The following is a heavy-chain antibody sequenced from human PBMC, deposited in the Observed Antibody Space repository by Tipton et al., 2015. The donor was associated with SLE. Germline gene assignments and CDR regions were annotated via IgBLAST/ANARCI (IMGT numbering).Heavy chain of an antibody. D-gene: IGHD6-25*01. CDR2: INHSGST. CDR1: GGSFSGYY. V-gene: IGHV4-34*01. J-gene: IGHJ3*02. CDR3: ARRGGDAFDI. Sequence: TLSLTCAVYGGSFSGYYWSWIRQPPGKGLEWIGEINHSGSTNYNPSLKSRVTISVDTSKNQFSLKLNSVTAADTAVYYCARRGGDAFDIWGQGTMVTVSS.